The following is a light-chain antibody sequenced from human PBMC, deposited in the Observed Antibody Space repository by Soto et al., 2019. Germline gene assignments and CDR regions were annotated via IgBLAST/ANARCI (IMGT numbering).Light chain of an antibody. V-gene: IGKV3-15*01. CDR3: QQYNYWPPKIT. J-gene: IGKJ5*01. CDR1: QSVSSN. CDR2: GAS. Sequence: EIVMTQSPGTLSVSPGERATLSCRASQSVSSNLAWYQQKTGQAPRLLIYGASTRATGIPARFSGSGSGTEFTLTISSLQSEDFADYYCQQYNYWPPKITFGQGTRLEIK.